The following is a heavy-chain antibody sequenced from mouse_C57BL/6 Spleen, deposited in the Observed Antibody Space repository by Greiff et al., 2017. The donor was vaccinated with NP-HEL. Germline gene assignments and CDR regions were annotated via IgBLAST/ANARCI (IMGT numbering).Heavy chain of an antibody. V-gene: IGHV5-4*01. CDR3: ARGTTVVDHYFDY. CDR1: GFTFSSYA. D-gene: IGHD1-1*01. Sequence: EVHLVESGGGLVKPGGSLKLSCAASGFTFSSYAMSWVRQTPEKRLEWVATISDGGSYTYYPDNVKGRFTISRDNAKNNLYLQMSHLKSEDTAMYYCARGTTVVDHYFDYWGQGTTLTVSS. J-gene: IGHJ2*01. CDR2: ISDGGSYT.